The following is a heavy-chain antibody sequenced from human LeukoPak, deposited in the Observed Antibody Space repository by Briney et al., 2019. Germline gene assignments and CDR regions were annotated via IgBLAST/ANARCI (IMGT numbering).Heavy chain of an antibody. CDR2: INSDGCST. CDR3: AVFRYDSSAFDI. J-gene: IGHJ3*02. Sequence: GGSLRLSCAASGFTFSSYWMHWVRQAPGKGLVWVSRINSDGCSTSYADSVKGRFTISRDNAKNTLYLQMNSLRAEDTAVYYCAVFRYDSSAFDIWGQGTMVTVSS. V-gene: IGHV3-74*01. CDR1: GFTFSSYW. D-gene: IGHD3-22*01.